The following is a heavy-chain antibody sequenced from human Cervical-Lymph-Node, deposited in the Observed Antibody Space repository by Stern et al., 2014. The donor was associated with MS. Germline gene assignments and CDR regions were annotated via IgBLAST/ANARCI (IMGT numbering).Heavy chain of an antibody. J-gene: IGHJ4*02. D-gene: IGHD3-16*02. Sequence: VQLVESGPGLVKPSQTLSLTCTVSGGSISSGGYYWSWIRQHPGKGLEWIGYIYYRGSTSYNPSLKSRVTISLDTSKSQFSLKLSSVTAADTAVYYCAKYRVFGGVIVVDYWGQGTLVTVSS. V-gene: IGHV4-31*03. CDR2: IYYRGST. CDR3: AKYRVFGGVIVVDY. CDR1: GGSISSGGYY.